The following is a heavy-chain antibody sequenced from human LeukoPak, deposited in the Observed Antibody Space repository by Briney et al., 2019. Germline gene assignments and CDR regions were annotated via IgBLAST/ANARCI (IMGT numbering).Heavy chain of an antibody. D-gene: IGHD3-16*01. J-gene: IGHJ4*02. CDR2: IYSSNNT. CDR1: RFTVSSNY. V-gene: IGHV3-66*01. Sequence: GGSLRLSCAASRFTVSSNYMSWVRQAPGEGLEGVSFIYSSNNTYYADSVRGRFTISRDNSNNTLDLQMISLRVEDTAVYYCARGRFGLSLDYWGQGTLVTVSS. CDR3: ARGRFGLSLDY.